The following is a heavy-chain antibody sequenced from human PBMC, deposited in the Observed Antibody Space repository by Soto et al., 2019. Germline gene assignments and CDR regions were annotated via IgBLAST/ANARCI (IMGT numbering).Heavy chain of an antibody. V-gene: IGHV4-34*01. J-gene: IGHJ6*02. Sequence: PSETLSLTCAVYGGSYSGYYWSWIRQPPGKGLEWIGEINHSGSTNYNPSLKSRVTISVDTSKNQFSLKLSSVTAADTAVSFCARGMALGVVYYYYGMDVWGQGTTVTLSS. D-gene: IGHD3-3*01. CDR3: ARGMALGVVYYYYGMDV. CDR2: INHSGST. CDR1: GGSYSGYY.